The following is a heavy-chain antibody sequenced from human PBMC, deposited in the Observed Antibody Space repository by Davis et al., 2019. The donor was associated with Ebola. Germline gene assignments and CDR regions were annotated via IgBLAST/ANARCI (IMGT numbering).Heavy chain of an antibody. CDR3: AKDKLASIAVAAQGDY. J-gene: IGHJ4*02. Sequence: PGGSLRLSCAASGFTFSSYGMHWVRQAPGKGLEWVAVISYDGSNKYYADSVKGRFTISRDNSKNTLYLQMNSLRAEDTAVYYCAKDKLASIAVAAQGDYWGQGTLVTVSS. CDR2: ISYDGSNK. CDR1: GFTFSSYG. V-gene: IGHV3-30*18. D-gene: IGHD6-19*01.